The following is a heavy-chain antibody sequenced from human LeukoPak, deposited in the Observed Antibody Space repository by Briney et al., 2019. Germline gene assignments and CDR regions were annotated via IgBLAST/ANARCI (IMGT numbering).Heavy chain of an antibody. J-gene: IGHJ4*02. CDR2: ISYDGSNK. Sequence: PGRSLRLSCGGSGFTFSSYAMHWVRLAPGKGLEWVAGISYDGSNKYYADSVKGRFTISTDNSKDTLYLQMNSLRAEDTAVYYWAKDRTGWGGNYFDFWGQGTLVTVSS. CDR1: GFTFSSYA. D-gene: IGHD3/OR15-3a*01. V-gene: IGHV3-30*04. CDR3: AKDRTGWGGNYFDF.